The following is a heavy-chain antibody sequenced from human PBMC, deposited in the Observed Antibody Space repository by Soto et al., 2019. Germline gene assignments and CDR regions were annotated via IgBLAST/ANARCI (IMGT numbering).Heavy chain of an antibody. D-gene: IGHD3-3*01. J-gene: IGHJ4*02. V-gene: IGHV1-18*01. CDR1: GYTFTSYG. CDR3: ARGKSVRNGDFWAY. Sequence: GASVKVSCKASGYTFTSYGISWVRQAPGQGLEWMGWISAYNANTNYAQKLQGRVTMTSDTSISTVYMELSRLTSDDTAVYYCARGKSVRNGDFWAYWGQGTLVTV. CDR2: ISAYNANT.